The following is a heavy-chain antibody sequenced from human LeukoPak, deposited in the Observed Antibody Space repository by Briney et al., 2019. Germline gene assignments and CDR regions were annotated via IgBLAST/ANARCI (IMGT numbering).Heavy chain of an antibody. V-gene: IGHV6-1*01. CDR3: AREGNYDFWSGYYYFDY. J-gene: IGHJ4*02. CDR2: TYYRSKWYN. D-gene: IGHD3-3*01. CDR1: GDSVSRNSAA. Sequence: KTSQTLSLTCAISGDSVSRNSAAWNWIRQSPSRGLEWLGRTYYRSKWYNDYVVSVKSRITINPDTSKNQFSLQLNSVTPEDTAVYYCAREGNYDFWSGYYYFDYWGQGTLVTVSS.